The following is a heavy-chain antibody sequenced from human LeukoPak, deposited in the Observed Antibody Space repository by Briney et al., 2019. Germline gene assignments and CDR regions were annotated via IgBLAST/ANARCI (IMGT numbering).Heavy chain of an antibody. CDR3: ARPAVVGELPDAFDI. CDR2: INPSGGST. Sequence: GASVKVSCKASGYTFTSYYMHWVRQAPGQGLEWMGIINPSGGSTSYAQKFQGRVTMTRDMSTSTVYMELSSLRSEDTAVYYCARPAVVGELPDAFDIWGQGTMVTVSS. D-gene: IGHD3-16*01. J-gene: IGHJ3*02. V-gene: IGHV1-46*01. CDR1: GYTFTSYY.